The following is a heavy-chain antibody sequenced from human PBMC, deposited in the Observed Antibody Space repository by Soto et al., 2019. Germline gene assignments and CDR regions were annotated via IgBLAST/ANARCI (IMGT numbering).Heavy chain of an antibody. Sequence: KTSETLSLTCAVYGGSFSGYYWSWIRQPPGKGLEWIGEINHSGSTNYNPSLKSRVTISVDTSKNQFSLKLSSVTAADTAVYYCARGHNSASLRYFDWSPYYYYGMDVWGQGTTVTVSS. D-gene: IGHD3-9*01. CDR2: INHSGST. CDR3: ARGHNSASLRYFDWSPYYYYGMDV. CDR1: GGSFSGYY. J-gene: IGHJ6*02. V-gene: IGHV4-34*01.